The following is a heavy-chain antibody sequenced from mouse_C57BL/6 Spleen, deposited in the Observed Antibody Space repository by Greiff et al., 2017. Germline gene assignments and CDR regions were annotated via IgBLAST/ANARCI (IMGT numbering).Heavy chain of an antibody. J-gene: IGHJ2*01. D-gene: IGHD3-3*01. V-gene: IGHV1-54*01. Sequence: QVQLQQSGAELVRPGTSVKVSCKASGYAFTNYLIEWVKQRPGQGLEWIGVINPGSGGTNSNEKFKGKATLTADKSSSTAYMQLSSLTSEDSAVYFCARRAVKGFFDYWGQGTTLTVSS. CDR1: GYAFTNYL. CDR3: ARRAVKGFFDY. CDR2: INPGSGGT.